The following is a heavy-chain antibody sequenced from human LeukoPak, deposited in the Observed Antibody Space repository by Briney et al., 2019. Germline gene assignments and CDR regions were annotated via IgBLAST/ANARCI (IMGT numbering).Heavy chain of an antibody. CDR3: ASGDSTLIPLD. Sequence: NPSETLSLTCAVYGGSFSGYYWSWIRQPPGKWLEWIGEINHSGSTNYNPSLKSRVTISVDTSKNQFSLKLSSVTAADTAVYYCASGDSTLIPLDWGQGTLVTVSS. CDR2: INHSGST. J-gene: IGHJ4*02. CDR1: GGSFSGYY. D-gene: IGHD3-22*01. V-gene: IGHV4-34*01.